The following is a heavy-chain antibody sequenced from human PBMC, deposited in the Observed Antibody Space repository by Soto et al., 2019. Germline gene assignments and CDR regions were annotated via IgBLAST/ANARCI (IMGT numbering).Heavy chain of an antibody. J-gene: IGHJ6*02. V-gene: IGHV3-23*01. Sequence: GGSLRLSCEVSGFIFGSFPMSWVRQAPGKGLEWVSAIGGDGGRTDYADSVKGRFTVSRDNSKNTLYLQMNSLRAEETAVYHCAKGVIVWATYSYYYGLDVWGPGTTVTVSS. D-gene: IGHD2-21*01. CDR2: IGGDGGRT. CDR1: GFIFGSFP. CDR3: AKGVIVWATYSYYYGLDV.